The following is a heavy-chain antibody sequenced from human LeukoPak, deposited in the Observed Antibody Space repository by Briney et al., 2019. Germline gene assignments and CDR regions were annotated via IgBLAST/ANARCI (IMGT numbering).Heavy chain of an antibody. CDR3: ASAGYYERSGYTYYFHY. CDR1: GLTFSSYS. Sequence: GWSLRLSCAASGLTFSSYSMNWVRQAPGNGLEWVSYISISSRYIYYADSLKGRFTISRNNAKSSLYLQMSRLRAEDTAVYYCASAGYYERSGYTYYFHYWGQGTVVTVSS. J-gene: IGHJ4*02. D-gene: IGHD3-22*01. V-gene: IGHV3-21*01. CDR2: ISISSRYI.